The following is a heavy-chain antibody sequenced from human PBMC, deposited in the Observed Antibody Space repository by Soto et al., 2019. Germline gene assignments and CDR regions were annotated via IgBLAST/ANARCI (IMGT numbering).Heavy chain of an antibody. V-gene: IGHV1-69*01. Sequence: VNVSFKASVGTFSSYASSWVRQAPGQGLEWMGGIIPIFGTPNYAQKFQGRVTITADESTNTTHMEVNERQSEGRGGCWFVRDRDGYNNNYFYYWGQGTLVTVSS. CDR1: VGTFSSYA. CDR2: IIPIFGTP. CDR3: VRDRDGYNNNYFYY. D-gene: IGHD5-12*01. J-gene: IGHJ4*02.